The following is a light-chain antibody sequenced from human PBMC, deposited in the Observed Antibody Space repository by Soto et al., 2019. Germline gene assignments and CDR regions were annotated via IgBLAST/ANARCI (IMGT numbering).Light chain of an antibody. J-gene: IGKJ4*01. Sequence: EIVLTQSPATLSLSPGERATLYCRASQTVSSSLAWYQQKPGQAPRLLIYEASNRATGIPARFSGSGSGADFTLTISSPEPEDFALYYCQQHINWPLTFGGGTKV. V-gene: IGKV3-11*01. CDR3: QQHINWPLT. CDR2: EAS. CDR1: QTVSSS.